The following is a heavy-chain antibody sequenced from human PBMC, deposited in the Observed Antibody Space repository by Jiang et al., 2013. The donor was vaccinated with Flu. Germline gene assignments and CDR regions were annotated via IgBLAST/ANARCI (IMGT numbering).Heavy chain of an antibody. D-gene: IGHD7-27*01. J-gene: IGHJ4*02. CDR2: IYSGGNT. V-gene: IGHV3-53*01. Sequence: QLVESGGGLIQRGGPLRLSCAASGFTVSSNYMSWVRQAPGKGLEWVSVIYSGGNTYYADSVKGRFTISRDNSKNTLYLQMNSLRAEDTAVYYCTRGARLGIGFWGQGTLVTVSS. CDR1: GFTVSSNY. CDR3: TRGARLGIGF.